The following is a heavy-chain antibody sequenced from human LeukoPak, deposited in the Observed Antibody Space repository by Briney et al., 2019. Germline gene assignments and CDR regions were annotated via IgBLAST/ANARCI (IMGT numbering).Heavy chain of an antibody. CDR3: ATFSDGKDSDFDH. D-gene: IGHD2/OR15-2a*01. CDR2: TYPGNSRT. CDR1: GYSFTSYW. Sequence: GESLKISCKGSGYSFTSYWIGWVRQMPGKGLEWMGITYPGNSRTRYRPSFQGQVTISVDKSITTAYLQWSSLKASDTAMYYCATFSDGKDSDFDHWGQGTLVTVSS. J-gene: IGHJ4*02. V-gene: IGHV5-51*01.